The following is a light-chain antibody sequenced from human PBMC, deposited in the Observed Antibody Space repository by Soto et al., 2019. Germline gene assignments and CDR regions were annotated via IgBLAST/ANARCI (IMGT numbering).Light chain of an antibody. CDR2: DIN. Sequence: QSVLTQPGSVSGSPGQSITICCTGTSSDVGNYIFVSWYRQHPGKAPKLMIYDINNRPSGVSNRFFGSKSGNTASLTISGLQAEDEADYYCVSYTTSASYVFGTGTKLTVL. V-gene: IGLV2-14*01. J-gene: IGLJ1*01. CDR3: VSYTTSASYV. CDR1: SSDVGNYIF.